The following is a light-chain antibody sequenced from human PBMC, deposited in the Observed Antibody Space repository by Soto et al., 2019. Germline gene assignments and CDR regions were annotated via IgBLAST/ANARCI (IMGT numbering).Light chain of an antibody. CDR1: QSVSSSY. J-gene: IGKJ4*01. CDR2: GTS. V-gene: IGKV3-20*01. CDR3: QQSFSPPLT. Sequence: EVLLTQSPGTLSLSPGERATLSCRASQSVSSSYLAWYQQKPGQAPRLLMYGTSSRATGIPDRFSGSGSGTDFTLTISSLQPEDFATYYCQQSFSPPLTFGGGTKVDIK.